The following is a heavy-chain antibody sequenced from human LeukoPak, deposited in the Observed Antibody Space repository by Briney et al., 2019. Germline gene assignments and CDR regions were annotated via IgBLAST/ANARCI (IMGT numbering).Heavy chain of an antibody. D-gene: IGHD3-3*01. J-gene: IGHJ4*02. V-gene: IGHV3-23*01. Sequence: PGGSLRLSXTASGFTFNTYAMNWVRQAPGKGLEWVSTITGSGSSTYYADSVKGRFTISRDNSKNTLYLQMNSLRVEDTALYYCTKDLYDFWSGLDYWGQGTLVTVSS. CDR3: TKDLYDFWSGLDY. CDR1: GFTFNTYA. CDR2: ITGSGSST.